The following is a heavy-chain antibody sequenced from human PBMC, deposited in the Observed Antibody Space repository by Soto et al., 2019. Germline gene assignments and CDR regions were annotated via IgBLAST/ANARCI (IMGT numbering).Heavy chain of an antibody. Sequence: AAVKVSCKASGYTFTRDGISGVRQAPGQGLEWMGWISAYNGNTNYAQKLQGRVTMTTDTSTSTAYMELRSLRSDDTAVYYCARDSRNRCFDYWGQGTLVTVSS. CDR2: ISAYNGNT. D-gene: IGHD6-13*01. CDR3: ARDSRNRCFDY. V-gene: IGHV1-18*04. J-gene: IGHJ4*02. CDR1: GYTFTRDG.